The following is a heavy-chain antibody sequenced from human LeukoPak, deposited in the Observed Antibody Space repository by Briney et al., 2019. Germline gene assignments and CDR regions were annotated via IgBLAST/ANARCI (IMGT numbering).Heavy chain of an antibody. CDR2: INHSGST. Sequence: NTSETLSLTCAVYGVSFSGYYWSWIRQPPGKGLEWIGEINHSGSTNYNPSLKSRVTISVDTSKNQFSLNLSSVTAADTAVYYCARDQGYGMDVWGQGTTVTVSS. CDR1: GVSFSGYY. V-gene: IGHV4-34*01. CDR3: ARDQGYGMDV. J-gene: IGHJ6*02.